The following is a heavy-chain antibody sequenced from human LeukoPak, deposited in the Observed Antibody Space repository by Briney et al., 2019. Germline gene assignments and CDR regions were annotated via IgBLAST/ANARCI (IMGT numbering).Heavy chain of an antibody. Sequence: SVKVSCKASGGTFSSYTISWVRQAPGQGLEWMGRIIPILGIANYAQKFQGRVTITAGKSTSTAYMELSSLRSEDTAVYYCARANWLYYDFWSGYPFDYWGQGTLVTVSS. D-gene: IGHD3-3*01. CDR1: GGTFSSYT. CDR2: IIPILGIA. V-gene: IGHV1-69*02. CDR3: ARANWLYYDFWSGYPFDY. J-gene: IGHJ4*02.